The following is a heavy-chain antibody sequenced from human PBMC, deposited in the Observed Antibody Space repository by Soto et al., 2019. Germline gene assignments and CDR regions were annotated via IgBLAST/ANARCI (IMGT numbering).Heavy chain of an antibody. CDR3: ERERQWEPLIY. Sequence: QVQLVQLGVDVKMPGASVKLSCKTYGYTFTNYGVTWVRQVSGQGLEWIGWVSGYNRNTNYAQKFEDRVIMTTDTSTNTAHMELRRLRSDDTGIYYCERERQWEPLIYWGRGTLLTVSP. D-gene: IGHD1-26*01. V-gene: IGHV1-18*01. J-gene: IGHJ4*02. CDR1: GYTFTNYG. CDR2: VSGYNRNT.